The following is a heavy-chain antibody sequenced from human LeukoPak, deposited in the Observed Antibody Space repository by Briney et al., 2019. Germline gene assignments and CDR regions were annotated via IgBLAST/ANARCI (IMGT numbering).Heavy chain of an antibody. Sequence: GGSLRLSCAASGFTFSSFSMNWVRQAPGKGLEWVSYISSSSTTIYYADSVKGRFTISRDNAKNSLYLQMNSLRAEDTAVYYCTTEFPSFIATYTFDYWGQGTLVTVSS. CDR2: ISSSSTTI. CDR3: TTEFPSFIATYTFDY. J-gene: IGHJ4*02. D-gene: IGHD3-16*02. V-gene: IGHV3-48*01. CDR1: GFTFSSFS.